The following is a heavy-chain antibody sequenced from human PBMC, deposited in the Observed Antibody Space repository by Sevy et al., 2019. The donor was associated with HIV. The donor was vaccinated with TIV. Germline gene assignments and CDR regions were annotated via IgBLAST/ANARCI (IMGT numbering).Heavy chain of an antibody. V-gene: IGHV4-39*01. Sequence: SETLSLTCAVSGDSISSNNYYWGWIRQSPGKGLEWIGIVYYTGTTYYNPSLKSRVTISVDTSKSQFSLRLSSVTAADTAVYFCAGSYYNFWNGYYNPFDSWGQGTLVTVS. J-gene: IGHJ4*02. CDR3: AGSYYNFWNGYYNPFDS. D-gene: IGHD3-3*01. CDR1: GDSISSNNYY. CDR2: VYYTGTT.